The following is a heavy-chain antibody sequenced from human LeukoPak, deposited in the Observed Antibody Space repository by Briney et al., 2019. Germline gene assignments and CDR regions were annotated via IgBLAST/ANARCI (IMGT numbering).Heavy chain of an antibody. V-gene: IGHV4-34*01. Sequence: SETLSLTCAVYGGSFSGYYWTWIRQPPGKGLEWIGEINHSGSTNYNPSLKSRVTISVDTSKNQFSLKLSSVTAADTAVYYCASDDYYGSGSYRWWGQGTLVTVSS. CDR3: ASDDYYGSGSYRW. CDR2: INHSGST. D-gene: IGHD3-10*01. J-gene: IGHJ4*02. CDR1: GGSFSGYY.